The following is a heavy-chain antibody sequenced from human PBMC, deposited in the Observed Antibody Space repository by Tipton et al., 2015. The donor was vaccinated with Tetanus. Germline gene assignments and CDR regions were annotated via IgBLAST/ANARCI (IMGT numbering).Heavy chain of an antibody. Sequence: TLSLTCTVSGDSISSCTYYWSWIRQHPGKGLECMGYIHHTGSTYYNPSLMIRITLSMNSTKNQFSLKLTSKTAGVTAVYFCVTFEYRASFASWGQGALVPVSS. J-gene: IGHJ4*02. CDR2: IHHTGST. V-gene: IGHV4-31*03. CDR3: VTFEYRASFAS. CDR1: GDSISSCTYY. D-gene: IGHD6-6*01.